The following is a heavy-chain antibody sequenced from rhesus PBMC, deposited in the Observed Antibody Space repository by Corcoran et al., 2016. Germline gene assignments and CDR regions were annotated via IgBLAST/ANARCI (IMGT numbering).Heavy chain of an antibody. Sequence: QLQLQESGPGLVKPSETLSGTCAFSGGSISSSYWSWMRHAPGKGLALMGYIYGRGSSTHYNHSIKRRVNLAVDTSKNQLYRRRGSVNAGNTAVYCCAREGYYSGSYYYNHGWESWGQGVVVTVSS. J-gene: IGHJ6*01. CDR1: GGSISSSY. V-gene: IGHV4-169*02. D-gene: IGHD3-16*01. CDR3: AREGYYSGSYYYNHGWES. CDR2: IYGRGSST.